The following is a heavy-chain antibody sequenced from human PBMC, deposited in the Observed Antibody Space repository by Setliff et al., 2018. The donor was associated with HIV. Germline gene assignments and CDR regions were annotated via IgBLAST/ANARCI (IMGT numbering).Heavy chain of an antibody. D-gene: IGHD3-22*01. CDR1: GFTFSSYG. CDR3: ANIQNTQGYYYDSSGYYPHPGSPDY. V-gene: IGHV3-30*02. CDR2: IRYDGSNK. J-gene: IGHJ4*02. Sequence: GGSLRLSCAASGFTFSSYGMHWVRQAPGKGLEWVAFIRYDGSNKYYADSVKGRFTISRDNSKNTLYLQMNSLRAEDTAVYYCANIQNTQGYYYDSSGYYPHPGSPDYWGQGNLVTVSS.